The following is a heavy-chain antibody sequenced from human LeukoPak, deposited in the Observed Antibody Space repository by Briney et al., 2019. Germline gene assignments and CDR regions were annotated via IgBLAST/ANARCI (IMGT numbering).Heavy chain of an antibody. V-gene: IGHV3-21*01. Sequence: GGSLRLSCAASGFTFSSYSMNWVRQAPGKRLEWVSSISSSSSYIYYADSVKGRFTISRDNAKNSLYLQMNSLRAEDTAVYYCARDLYYGSGSSTLDYWGQGTLVTVSS. CDR2: ISSSSSYI. CDR1: GFTFSSYS. CDR3: ARDLYYGSGSSTLDY. J-gene: IGHJ4*02. D-gene: IGHD3-10*01.